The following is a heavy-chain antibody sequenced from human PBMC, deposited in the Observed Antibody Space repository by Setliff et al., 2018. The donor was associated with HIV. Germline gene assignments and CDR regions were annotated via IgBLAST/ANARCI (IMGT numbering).Heavy chain of an antibody. Sequence: SETLSLTCTVSGDSISSYFWSWIRQPPGKGLEWIGYIYYSGSTNYNPSLKSRVTMSVDTSENQFSLELRSVTAADTAVYYCARRVVLAAAFDYWGQGALVTVSS. CDR2: IYYSGST. V-gene: IGHV4-59*08. J-gene: IGHJ4*02. CDR1: GDSISSYF. CDR3: ARRVVLAAAFDY. D-gene: IGHD2-15*01.